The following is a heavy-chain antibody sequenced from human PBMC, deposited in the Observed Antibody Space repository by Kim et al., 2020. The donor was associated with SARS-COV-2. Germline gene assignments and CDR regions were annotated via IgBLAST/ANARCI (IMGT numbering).Heavy chain of an antibody. J-gene: IGHJ4*02. CDR1: GFTFSSYW. D-gene: IGHD2-15*01. V-gene: IGHV3-74*01. Sequence: GWSLRLSCAASGFTFSSYWMHWVRQAPGKGLVWVSRINSDGSSTSYADSVKGRFTISRDDAKNTLYLQMNSLRAEDTAVYYCARGSLLNPHAPFDYWGQGTLVTVSS. CDR3: ARGSLLNPHAPFDY. CDR2: INSDGSST.